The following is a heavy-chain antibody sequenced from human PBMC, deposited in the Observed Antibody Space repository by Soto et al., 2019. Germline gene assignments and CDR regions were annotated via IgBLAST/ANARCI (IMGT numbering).Heavy chain of an antibody. Sequence: SETLSLTCTVSGGSISSYYWSWIRQPPGKGLERIGYIYYSGSTNYNPSLKSRVTISVDTSKNQFSLKLSSVTAADTAVYYCARAASTYYDILTGYRDIGAFDIWGQGTMVTVSS. V-gene: IGHV4-59*01. J-gene: IGHJ3*02. CDR1: GGSISSYY. CDR2: IYYSGST. D-gene: IGHD3-9*01. CDR3: ARAASTYYDILTGYRDIGAFDI.